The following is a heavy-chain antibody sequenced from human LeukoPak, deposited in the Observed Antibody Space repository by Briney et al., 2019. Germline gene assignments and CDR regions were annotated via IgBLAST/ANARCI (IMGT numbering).Heavy chain of an antibody. J-gene: IGHJ4*01. CDR2: IYYSGSA. V-gene: IGHV4-59*01. Sequence: PSETLSLTCTVPCGSISSYYWSWIRQPPGKGLEWIGFIYYSGSANYNPSLRSRVTISVDTSKNQFSLKLTSVTAADTAVYYCARTGVVATSYFFDYWGHGTLVTVSS. D-gene: IGHD5-12*01. CDR3: ARTGVVATSYFFDY. CDR1: CGSISSYY.